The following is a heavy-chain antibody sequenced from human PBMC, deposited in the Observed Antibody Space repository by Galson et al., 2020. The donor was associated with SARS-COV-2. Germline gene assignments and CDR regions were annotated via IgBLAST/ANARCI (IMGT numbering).Heavy chain of an antibody. V-gene: IGHV4-31*03. CDR1: GGSISSGGYY. Sequence: SETLSLTCTVSGGSISSGGYYWSWIRQHPGKGLEWIGYIYYSGSTYYNPSLKSRVTISVDTSKNQFSLKLSSVTAADTAVYYCARERLRFLDPDYYYYYGMDVWGQGTTVTVSS. D-gene: IGHD3-3*01. CDR2: IYYSGST. J-gene: IGHJ6*02. CDR3: ARERLRFLDPDYYYYYGMDV.